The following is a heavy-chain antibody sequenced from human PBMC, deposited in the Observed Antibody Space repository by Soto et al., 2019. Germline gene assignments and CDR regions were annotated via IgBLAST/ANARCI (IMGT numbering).Heavy chain of an antibody. J-gene: IGHJ5*02. CDR1: GGSISSGGYY. CDR2: IYYSGST. CDR3: ARSPRSRVVVPAPSFDP. V-gene: IGHV4-31*03. Sequence: SETLSLTCTVSGGSISSGGYYWSWIRQHPGKGLEWIGYIYYSGSTYYNPSLKSRVTISVDTSKNQFSLKLSSVTAADTAVYYCARSPRSRVVVPAPSFDPWGQGTLVTVSS. D-gene: IGHD2-2*01.